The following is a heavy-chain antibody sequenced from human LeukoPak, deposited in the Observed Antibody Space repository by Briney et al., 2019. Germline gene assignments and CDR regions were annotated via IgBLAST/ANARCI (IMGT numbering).Heavy chain of an antibody. CDR1: GFTFSSYW. J-gene: IGHJ6*03. D-gene: IGHD6-13*01. V-gene: IGHV3-7*01. Sequence: GGSLRLSCAASGFTFSSYWMSWVPQAPGKGLEWVANIKQDGSEKYYMDTVKGRFTISRDNAKNSLYLQMNSLRAEDTAVYYCARTESGYSSSWYLRHYYYYYMDVWGKGTTVTVSS. CDR2: IKQDGSEK. CDR3: ARTESGYSSSWYLRHYYYYYMDV.